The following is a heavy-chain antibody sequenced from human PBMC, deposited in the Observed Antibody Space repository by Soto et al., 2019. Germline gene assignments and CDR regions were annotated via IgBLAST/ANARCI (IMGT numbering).Heavy chain of an antibody. J-gene: IGHJ3*02. CDR1: GFTFSSYA. CDR3: ARDGANQWLVQGHDAFDI. CDR2: ISYDGSNK. V-gene: IGHV3-30-3*01. Sequence: ESGGGVVQPGRSLRLSCAASGFTFSSYAMHWVRQAPGKGLEWVAVISYDGSNKYYADSVKGRFTISRDNSKNTLYLQMNSLRAEDTAVYYCARDGANQWLVQGHDAFDIWGQGTMVTVSS. D-gene: IGHD6-19*01.